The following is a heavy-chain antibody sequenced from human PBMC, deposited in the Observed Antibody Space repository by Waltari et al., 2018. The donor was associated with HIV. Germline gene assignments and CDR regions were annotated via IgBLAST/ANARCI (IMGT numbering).Heavy chain of an antibody. Sequence: QVQLVQSGAEVKKPGASVKVSCKASGYTFTSYDINWVRQATGPGLEWMGWMNPNSSNTGYAQKFQGRVSMTRTTSRRTADMELSSLRSEETAVYYCARGDYCSSTSCYYYYYGRDVWGQGTTVTVSS. D-gene: IGHD2-2*01. V-gene: IGHV1-8*01. CDR3: ARGDYCSSTSCYYYYYGRDV. CDR1: GYTFTSYD. J-gene: IGHJ6*02. CDR2: MNPNSSNT.